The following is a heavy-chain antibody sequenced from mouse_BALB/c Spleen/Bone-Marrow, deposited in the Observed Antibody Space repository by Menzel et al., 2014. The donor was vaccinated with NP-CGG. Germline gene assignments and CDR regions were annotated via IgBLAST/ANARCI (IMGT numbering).Heavy chain of an antibody. Sequence: EVKLVESGGGLVKPGGSLKLSCAASGFTFXSYAMSWVRQTPEKRLEWVATISSGGSYTYYPDSVKGRFTISRDNAKNTLHLQMSSLRSEDTAMYYCARPHYYGSSWFAYWGQGTLVTVSA. V-gene: IGHV5-9-3*01. CDR1: GFTFXSYA. CDR3: ARPHYYGSSWFAY. CDR2: ISSGGSYT. D-gene: IGHD1-1*01. J-gene: IGHJ3*01.